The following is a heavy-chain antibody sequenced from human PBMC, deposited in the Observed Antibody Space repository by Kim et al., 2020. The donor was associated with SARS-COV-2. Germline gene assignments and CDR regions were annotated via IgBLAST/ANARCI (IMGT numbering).Heavy chain of an antibody. V-gene: IGHV1-69*13. D-gene: IGHD4-17*01. CDR3: ADGGVTTGGFDY. CDR1: GGTFSSYA. CDR2: IIPIFGTA. J-gene: IGHJ4*02. Sequence: SVKVSCKASGGTFSSYAISWVRQAPGQGLEWMGGIIPIFGTANYARKFQGRVTITADESTSTAYMELSSLRSEDTAVYYCADGGVTTGGFDYWGQGTLVTVSS.